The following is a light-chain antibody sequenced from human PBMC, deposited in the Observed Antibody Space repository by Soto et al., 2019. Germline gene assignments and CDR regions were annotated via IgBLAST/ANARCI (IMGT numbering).Light chain of an antibody. CDR2: AAS. V-gene: IGKV3-20*01. CDR1: QSVNSRF. CDR3: QQYGDSPPNT. J-gene: IGKJ2*01. Sequence: EIVLTQSPGTLSLSPGESATLSCRASQSVNSRFLAWYQHKPGQAPRLFIYAASTRATGIPDRFSGSASETDFTLTISRLEPEDFAVYYCQQYGDSPPNTFGQGTKLEIK.